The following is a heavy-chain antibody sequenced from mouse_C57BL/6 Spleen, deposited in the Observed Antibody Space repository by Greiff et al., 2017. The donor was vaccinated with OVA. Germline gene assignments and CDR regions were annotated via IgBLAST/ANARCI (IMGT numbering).Heavy chain of an antibody. CDR2: IDPSDSET. D-gene: IGHD1-1*01. CDR3: ARGNPIYYYGKNYAMDY. Sequence: VQLQQPGAELVRPGSSVKLSCKASGYTFTSYWMHWVKQRPIQGLEWIGNIDPSDSETHYNQKFKDKATLTVDKSSSTAYMQLSSLTSEDSAVYYCARGNPIYYYGKNYAMDYWGQGTSVTVSS. J-gene: IGHJ4*01. V-gene: IGHV1-52*01. CDR1: GYTFTSYW.